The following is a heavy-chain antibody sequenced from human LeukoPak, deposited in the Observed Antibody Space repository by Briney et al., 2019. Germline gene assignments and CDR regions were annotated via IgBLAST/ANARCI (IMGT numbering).Heavy chain of an antibody. V-gene: IGHV1-69*04. CDR2: IIPIFGIA. D-gene: IGHD6-6*01. CDR3: ARVPYSTQLVAWFDP. J-gene: IGHJ5*02. Sequence: SVKVSCKASGGTFSSYAISWVRQAPGQGLEWMGRIIPIFGIANYAQKFQGRVTITADKSTSTAYMELSSLRSEDTAVHYCARVPYSTQLVAWFDPWGQGTLVTVSS. CDR1: GGTFSSYA.